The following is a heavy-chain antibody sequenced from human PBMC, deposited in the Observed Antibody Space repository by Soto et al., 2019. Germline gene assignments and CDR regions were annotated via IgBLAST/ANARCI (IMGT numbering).Heavy chain of an antibody. CDR2: ISSSSSYI. CDR1: GFTFSSYS. D-gene: IGHD3-10*01. Sequence: EVQLVESGGGLVKPGGSLRLSCAASGFTFSSYSMNWVRQAPGQGLEWVSSISSSSSYIYYADSVKGRFTISRDNAKNSLYLQLNSLRAEATAVYSCGLWFGELSPGASFDYWGQGTLVTVSS. V-gene: IGHV3-21*01. J-gene: IGHJ4*02. CDR3: GLWFGELSPGASFDY.